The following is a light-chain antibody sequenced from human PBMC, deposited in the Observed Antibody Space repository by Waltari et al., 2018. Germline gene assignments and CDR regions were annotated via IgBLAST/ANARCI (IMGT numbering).Light chain of an antibody. J-gene: IGKJ4*01. Sequence: EIVMTQSPATLSVSPGERATLSCRASQSVSSNLAWYQQKPGQAPRLLIYATSTRATGVPDRFSGSGTETEFTLTISSLQAEDVAVYYCQQYYSTPLTFGGGTKVEIK. V-gene: IGKV3-15*01. CDR3: QQYYSTPLT. CDR1: QSVSSN. CDR2: ATS.